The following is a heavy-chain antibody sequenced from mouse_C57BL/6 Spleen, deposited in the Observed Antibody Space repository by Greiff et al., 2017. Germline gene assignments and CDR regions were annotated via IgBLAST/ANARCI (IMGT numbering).Heavy chain of an antibody. D-gene: IGHD3-2*02. CDR3: ARETAQATDYAMDY. Sequence: VQLQQSGPGLVKPSQSLSLTCSVTGYSITSGYYWNWIRQFPGNKLEWMGYISYDGSNNYNPSLKNRISITRDTSKNQFFLKLNSVTTEDTATYYCARETAQATDYAMDYWGQGTSVTVSS. CDR1: GYSITSGYY. J-gene: IGHJ4*01. V-gene: IGHV3-6*01. CDR2: ISYDGSN.